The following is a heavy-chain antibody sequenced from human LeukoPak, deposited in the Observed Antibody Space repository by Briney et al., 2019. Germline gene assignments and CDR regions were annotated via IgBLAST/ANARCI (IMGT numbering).Heavy chain of an antibody. Sequence: SETLSLTCTVSGGSISSYYWSWIRQPPGKGLEWIGYIYYSGSTNYNPSLKSRVTISVDTSKNQFSLKLSSVTAGDTVVYYCARVLYSSGGRGCDPWGQGTLDSVSS. CDR3: ARVLYSSGGRGCDP. V-gene: IGHV4-59*01. D-gene: IGHD6-25*01. J-gene: IGHJ5*02. CDR2: IYYSGST. CDR1: GGSISSYY.